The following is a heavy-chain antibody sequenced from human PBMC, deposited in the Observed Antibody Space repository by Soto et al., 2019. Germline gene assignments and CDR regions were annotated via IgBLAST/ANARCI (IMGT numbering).Heavy chain of an antibody. CDR3: ARRDSGGFFRFFDS. CDR1: GDSLSTNP. J-gene: IGHJ4*02. Sequence: GASVKVSCKASGDSLSTNPISWVRQAPGQGLEWMGGTGSGTGPGNNAQKFQGRLTVTADKSTSTVYMELTNLSSEDTAVYYCARRDSGGFFRFFDSWGQGALVTVSS. V-gene: IGHV1-69*06. D-gene: IGHD2-15*01. CDR2: TGSGTGPG.